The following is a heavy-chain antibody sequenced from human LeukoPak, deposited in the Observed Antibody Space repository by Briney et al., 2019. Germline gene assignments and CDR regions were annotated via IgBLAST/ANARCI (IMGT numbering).Heavy chain of an antibody. Sequence: ASVKVSCKASGYTFTSYGISWVRQARGQGLEWMGGISAYYGNTKYAQQLQGRVTMTTDTSTSTAYMELRSLRSDDTAVYYCARDFGPILRGIAAAGNGQDFDYWGQGTLVTVSS. V-gene: IGHV1-18*01. J-gene: IGHJ4*02. CDR1: GYTFTSYG. D-gene: IGHD6-13*01. CDR3: ARDFGPILRGIAAAGNGQDFDY. CDR2: ISAYYGNT.